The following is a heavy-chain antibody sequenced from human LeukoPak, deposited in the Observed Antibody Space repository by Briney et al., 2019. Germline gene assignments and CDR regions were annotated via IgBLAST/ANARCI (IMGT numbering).Heavy chain of an antibody. D-gene: IGHD5-24*01. V-gene: IGHV4-31*03. CDR2: IYYSGST. CDR1: GGSISSGGYY. J-gene: IGHJ3*02. Sequence: SETLSLTCTVSGGSISSGGYYWSWIRQHPGKGLEWIGYIYYSGSTYYNPSLKSRVTISVDTSKNQFSLKLSSVTAADTAVYYCAIVETATDSVHAFDIWGQGTMVTVSS. CDR3: AIVETATDSVHAFDI.